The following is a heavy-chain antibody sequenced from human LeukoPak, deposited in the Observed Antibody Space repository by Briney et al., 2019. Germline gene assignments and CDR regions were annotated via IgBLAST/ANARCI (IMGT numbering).Heavy chain of an antibody. CDR3: AREDRDGYNRVDY. CDR2: ISGIGSYT. V-gene: IGHV3-11*05. J-gene: IGHJ4*02. D-gene: IGHD5-24*01. CDR1: GFTLSDYY. Sequence: GGSLRLSCAASGFTLSDYYMSWIRQAPGKGLEWVSYISGIGSYTNYADSVKGRFTISRDNAKNSLYLQINSLRAEDTAVYYCAREDRDGYNRVDYWGQGTLVTVSS.